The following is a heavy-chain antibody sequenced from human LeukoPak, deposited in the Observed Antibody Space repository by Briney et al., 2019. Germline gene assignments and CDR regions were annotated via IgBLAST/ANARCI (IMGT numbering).Heavy chain of an antibody. CDR1: GFTFDDHG. J-gene: IGHJ4*02. V-gene: IGHV3-20*04. CDR2: IKWDGGRT. D-gene: IGHD3-10*01. Sequence: GGSLRLSCAASGFTFDDHGMSWVRQAPGKGLEWVSGIKWDGGRTGYADSVKGRFTISRDNAKNSLDLQMNSLRVEDTGIYYCVKVAKYYYGSETYYFFEHWGQGTPVTASS. CDR3: VKVAKYYYGSETYYFFEH.